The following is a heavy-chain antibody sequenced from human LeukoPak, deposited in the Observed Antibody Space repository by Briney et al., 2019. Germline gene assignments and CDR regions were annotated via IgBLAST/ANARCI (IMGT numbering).Heavy chain of an antibody. J-gene: IGHJ3*02. CDR1: NDSISSGDYY. V-gene: IGHV4-30-4*01. CDR3: ARSFENGQLVWVPNDAFDI. D-gene: IGHD6-6*01. CDR2: IFDRGGT. Sequence: SETLSLTCTVSNDSISSGDYYWNWIRQPPGKGLEWIGYIFDRGGTSYNPSLKSRILFSVDTSQNQFSLKLSSVTAADTAVYYCARSFENGQLVWVPNDAFDIWGQGAMVTVSS.